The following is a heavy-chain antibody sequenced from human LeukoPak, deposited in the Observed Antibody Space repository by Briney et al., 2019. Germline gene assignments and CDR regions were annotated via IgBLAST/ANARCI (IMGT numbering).Heavy chain of an antibody. CDR2: ISAYNGNT. CDR1: GGTFSSYA. V-gene: IGHV1-18*01. J-gene: IGHJ4*02. CDR3: ARDTWGYDY. Sequence: ASVKVSCKASGGTFSSYAISWVRQAPGQGLEWMGWISAYNGNTNYAQKLQGRVTMTTDTSTSTAYMELRSLRSDDAAVYYCARDTWGYDYWGQGTLVTVSS. D-gene: IGHD7-27*01.